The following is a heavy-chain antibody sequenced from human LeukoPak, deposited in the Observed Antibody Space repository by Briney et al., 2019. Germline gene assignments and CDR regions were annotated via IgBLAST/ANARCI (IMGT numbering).Heavy chain of an antibody. J-gene: IGHJ6*02. D-gene: IGHD4-23*01. V-gene: IGHV5-51*01. CDR2: IYPGDSDT. CDR3: ARTNLYGGNSYYYYYGMDV. Sequence: GESLKISCKGSGYSFTSYWIGWVRQMPGKGLEWMGIIYPGDSDTRYSPSFQGQVTISADKSISTAYLQWSSLKASDTATYYCARTNLYGGNSYYYYYGMDVWGQGTTVTVSS. CDR1: GYSFTSYW.